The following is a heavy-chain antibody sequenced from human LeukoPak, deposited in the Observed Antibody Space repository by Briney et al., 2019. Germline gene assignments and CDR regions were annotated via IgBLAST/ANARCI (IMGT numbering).Heavy chain of an antibody. V-gene: IGHV4-59*01. CDR3: ARVWRYYYYMDV. CDR1: GGSISSYY. CDR2: IYYSGST. D-gene: IGHD3-10*01. Sequence: SETPSLTCTVSGGSISSYYWSWIRQPPGKGLEWIGYIYYSGSTNYNPSLKSRVTISVDTSKNQFSLKLSSVTAADTAVYYCARVWRYYYYMDVWGKGTTVTISS. J-gene: IGHJ6*03.